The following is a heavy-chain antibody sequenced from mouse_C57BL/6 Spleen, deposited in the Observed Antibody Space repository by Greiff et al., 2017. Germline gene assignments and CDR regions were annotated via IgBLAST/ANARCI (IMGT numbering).Heavy chain of an antibody. J-gene: IGHJ3*01. V-gene: IGHV14-4*01. CDR1: GFNIKDDY. D-gene: IGHD3-2*02. CDR3: TPEGTAQALAY. CDR2: IDPENGDT. Sequence: EVQLQQSGAELVRPGASVKLSCTASGFNIKDDYMHWVKQRPEQGLEWIGWIDPENGDTEYASKFQGKATITADTSSNTAYLQLSSLTSEDTAVYYCTPEGTAQALAYWGQGTLVTVSA.